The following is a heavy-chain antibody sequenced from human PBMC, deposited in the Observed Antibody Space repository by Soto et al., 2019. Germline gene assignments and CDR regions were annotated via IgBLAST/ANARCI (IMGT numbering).Heavy chain of an antibody. CDR1: GGTFSSYA. J-gene: IGHJ5*02. CDR2: IIPIFGTA. D-gene: IGHD3-16*01. Sequence: QVQLVQSGAEVKKPGSSVKVSCKASGGTFSSYAISWVRQAPGQGLEWMGGIIPIFGTANYAQKFQGRVTITADESTSTAYMELSSLRSEDSAVYYCAREGDYPPPNNNWFDPWGQGTLVTVSS. CDR3: AREGDYPPPNNNWFDP. V-gene: IGHV1-69*01.